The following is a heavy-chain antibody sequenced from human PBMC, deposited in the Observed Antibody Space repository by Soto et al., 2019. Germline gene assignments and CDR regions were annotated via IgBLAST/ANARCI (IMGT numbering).Heavy chain of an antibody. Sequence: SVHMFSNFCHHSVQRAPGQGLEWMGWINPFDGSRMFAQSFQGRVTFTRDTSTSTVYMELSGLRSDDTAVYYCSRVDPGETSPFDHWGQGTLVTVSS. J-gene: IGHJ4*02. D-gene: IGHD3-10*01. CDR2: INPFDGSR. CDR3: SRVDPGETSPFDH. V-gene: IGHV1-46*03. CDR1: VHMFSNFC.